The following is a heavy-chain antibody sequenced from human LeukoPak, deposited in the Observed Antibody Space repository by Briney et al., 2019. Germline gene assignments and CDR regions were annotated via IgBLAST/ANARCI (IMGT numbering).Heavy chain of an antibody. Sequence: GGSLRLSCAASGFTLSRNEMNWVRQAPGKELEWVSYISSSGSSIYYADSVKGRFTISRDNAKNSLYLQMNSLRAEDTAVYYCARPGYYYGMDVWGQGTTVTVSS. CDR1: GFTLSRNE. CDR3: ARPGYYYGMDV. CDR2: ISSSGSSI. D-gene: IGHD3-10*01. J-gene: IGHJ6*02. V-gene: IGHV3-48*03.